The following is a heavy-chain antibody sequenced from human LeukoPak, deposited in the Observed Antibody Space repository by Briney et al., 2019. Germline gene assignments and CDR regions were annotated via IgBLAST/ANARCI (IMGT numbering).Heavy chain of an antibody. D-gene: IGHD3-9*01. Sequence: SETLSLTCAVYSGSFSGYYWTWIRQPAGKGLEWIGEINHSGSTNYKSPLKSRVTISVDTSKNQFALKLSSVTAADTAVYYCARGPPIEPDVLAGYYYFDSWGQGTLVTVSS. CDR2: INHSGST. CDR3: ARGPPIEPDVLAGYYYFDS. J-gene: IGHJ4*02. V-gene: IGHV4-34*01. CDR1: SGSFSGYY.